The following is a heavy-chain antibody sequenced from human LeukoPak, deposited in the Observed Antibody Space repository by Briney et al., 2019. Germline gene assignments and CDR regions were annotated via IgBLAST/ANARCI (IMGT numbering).Heavy chain of an antibody. D-gene: IGHD5-18*01. V-gene: IGHV3-23*01. CDR1: GGSISSSSYY. CDR2: ISASGHDT. CDR3: AKRYSYGLEAVAGVN. Sequence: ETLSLTCTVSGGSISSSSYYWGWIRQAPGKGPEWVSAISASGHDTYYADSVKGRFTISRDNSKNPLYLQMNSLRAEDTAVYYCAKRYSYGLEAVAGVNWGQGTLVTVSS. J-gene: IGHJ4*02.